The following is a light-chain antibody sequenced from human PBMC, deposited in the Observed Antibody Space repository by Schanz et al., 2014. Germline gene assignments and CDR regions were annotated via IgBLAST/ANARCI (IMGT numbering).Light chain of an antibody. V-gene: IGLV2-14*03. Sequence: QSALTQPASVSGSPGQSITISCTGTSSDVGAYNLVSWFQQHPGKVPKLVIYDVSNRPSGISNRFSGSKSVNTASLTISGLQAEDEADYYCSSYTTTSPYVFGTGTKLTVL. J-gene: IGLJ1*01. CDR1: SSDVGAYNL. CDR3: SSYTTTSPYV. CDR2: DVS.